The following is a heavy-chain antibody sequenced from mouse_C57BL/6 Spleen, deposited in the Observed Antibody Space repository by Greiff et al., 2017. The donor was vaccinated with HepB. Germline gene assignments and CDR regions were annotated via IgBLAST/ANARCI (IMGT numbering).Heavy chain of an antibody. CDR3: ARGGPDFDY. D-gene: IGHD3-3*01. CDR1: GFTFSDYY. V-gene: IGHV5-16*01. Sequence: EVKLVESEGGLVRPGSSMKLSCAASGFTFSDYYMAWVRQVPEKGLEWVANINYDGSSTYYLDSLKSRFIISRDNAKNILYLQMSSLKSEDTATYYCARGGPDFDYWGQGTTLTVSS. J-gene: IGHJ2*01. CDR2: INYDGSST.